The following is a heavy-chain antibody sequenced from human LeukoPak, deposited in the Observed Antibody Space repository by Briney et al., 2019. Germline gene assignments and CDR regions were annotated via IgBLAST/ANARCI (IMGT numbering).Heavy chain of an antibody. CDR2: INHSGST. CDR3: ASRIVGATKANAFDI. D-gene: IGHD1-26*01. V-gene: IGHV4-34*01. J-gene: IGHJ3*02. Sequence: SETLSLTCAVYGGSFSGYYWSWIRQPPGKGLEWIGEINHSGSTNYNPSLKSRVTISVETSKNQFSLKLSSVTAADTAVYYCASRIVGATKANAFDIWGQGTMVTVSS. CDR1: GGSFSGYY.